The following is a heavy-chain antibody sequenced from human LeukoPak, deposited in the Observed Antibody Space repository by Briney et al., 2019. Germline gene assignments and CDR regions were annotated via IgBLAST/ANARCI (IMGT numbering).Heavy chain of an antibody. V-gene: IGHV4-4*02. Sequence: PSETLSLTCAVSGGSISSSNWWSWVRQPPGKGLEWIGEIYHSGSTNYNPSLKSRVTFSVDTSRNQFSLKLTSVTAADTAIYYCARENLPLTVNWFNPWGRGTLVTVSS. CDR3: ARENLPLTVNWFNP. CDR2: IYHSGST. CDR1: GGSISSSNW. D-gene: IGHD1-14*01. J-gene: IGHJ5*02.